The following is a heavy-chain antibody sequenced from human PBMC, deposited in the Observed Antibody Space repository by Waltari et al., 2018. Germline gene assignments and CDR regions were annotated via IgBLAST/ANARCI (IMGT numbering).Heavy chain of an antibody. CDR2: ITHRGNT. J-gene: IGHJ3*02. V-gene: IGHV4-34*01. D-gene: IGHD6-6*01. Sequence: QVQLQQWGAGLLKPSETLSLTCAVYGGSFSGYYWSWIRQPPGKGLEWIGEITHRGNTNHNPSLKRRVTISVDTSKNQFSLKLSSVTAADTAVYYCARRRYRYSSSLRPGDAFDIWGQGTMVTVSS. CDR1: GGSFSGYY. CDR3: ARRRYRYSSSLRPGDAFDI.